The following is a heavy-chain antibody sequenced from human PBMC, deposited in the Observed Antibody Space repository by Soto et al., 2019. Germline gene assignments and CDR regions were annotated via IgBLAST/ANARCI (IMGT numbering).Heavy chain of an antibody. CDR3: AREAYYYGSGNYYYYYGMDV. CDR1: GDSVSSNSAT. D-gene: IGHD3-10*01. J-gene: IGHJ6*02. Sequence: SQTLSLTCAISGDSVSSNSATWNWIRQSPSRGLEWLGRTYYRSKWYNDYAVSVKSRITINPDTSKNQFSLQLNSVTPEDTAVYYCAREAYYYGSGNYYYYYGMDVWGQGTTVTVSS. V-gene: IGHV6-1*01. CDR2: TYYRSKWYN.